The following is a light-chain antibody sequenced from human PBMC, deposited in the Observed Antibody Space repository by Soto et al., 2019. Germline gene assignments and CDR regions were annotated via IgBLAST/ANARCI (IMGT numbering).Light chain of an antibody. J-gene: IGLJ3*02. V-gene: IGLV2-14*01. CDR1: SSDVGGYNY. Sequence: QSALTQPASVSGSPGQSITISCTGTSSDVGGYNYVSWFQHHPGKVPKLMIYEVSHRPSGVSDRFSGSKSGSTASLTISGLQAEDEVDYYCCSFTNSYTWVFGGGTKLTVL. CDR2: EVS. CDR3: CSFTNSYTWV.